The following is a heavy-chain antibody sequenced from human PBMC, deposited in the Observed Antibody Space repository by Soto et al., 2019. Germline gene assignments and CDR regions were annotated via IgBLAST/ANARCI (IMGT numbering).Heavy chain of an antibody. D-gene: IGHD1-26*01. V-gene: IGHV3-23*01. CDR2: ISGSGGST. Sequence: EVQLLESGGGLVQPGGSLRLSCAASGFTFSSYAMRWVRQAPVKGLEWVSAISGSGGSTYYADYVKGRFTISRDNSKNTLYRQMTSLRAEDTAVYYCARRGSGSYYDYWGQGTLVTVSS. J-gene: IGHJ4*02. CDR1: GFTFSSYA. CDR3: ARRGSGSYYDY.